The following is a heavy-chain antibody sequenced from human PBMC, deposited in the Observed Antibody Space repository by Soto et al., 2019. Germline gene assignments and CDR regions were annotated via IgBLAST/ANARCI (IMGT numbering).Heavy chain of an antibody. V-gene: IGHV3-21*06. CDR2: IINSGPYM. CDR1: GFTFSSYS. CDR3: ARLAEQPDAFDI. J-gene: IGHJ3*02. D-gene: IGHD6-13*01. Sequence: PGGSLRLSCTASGFTFSSYSMNWVRQAPGKGLEWVSSIINSGPYMYYADSVKGRFTISRDNGNNSLYLQMSSLRAEDTAVYYCARLAEQPDAFDIWGQGTMVTVSS.